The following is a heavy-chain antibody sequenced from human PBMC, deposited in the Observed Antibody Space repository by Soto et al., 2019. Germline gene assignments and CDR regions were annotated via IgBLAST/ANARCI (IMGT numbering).Heavy chain of an antibody. V-gene: IGHV4-31*11. CDR3: ERGREGFFWSGRSDNWFDP. D-gene: IGHD3-3*01. Sequence: SLSASCAVYGASISCGGYCWSWIRQHPGKGLEWIAYIYYSGITYYNPSLKSRVTMSLDTSKNQFSLKLSYVTAADTAVYYCERGREGFFWSGRSDNWFDPWGQGTLVTVSS. CDR2: IYYSGIT. CDR1: GASISCGGYC. J-gene: IGHJ5*02.